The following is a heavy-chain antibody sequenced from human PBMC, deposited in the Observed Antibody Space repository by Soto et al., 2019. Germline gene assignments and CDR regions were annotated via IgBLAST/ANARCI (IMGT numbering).Heavy chain of an antibody. J-gene: IGHJ6*02. CDR1: GYTLTELS. V-gene: IGHV1-24*01. CDR3: ATDGSGYGYGMDV. D-gene: IGHD5-12*01. CDR2: FDPEDGET. Sequence: ASVKVSCKVSGYTLTELSMHWVLQAPGKGLEWMGGFDPEDGETIYAQKFQGRVTMTEDTTTDTAYMELSSLRSEDTAVYYCATDGSGYGYGMDVWGQGTTVTVSS.